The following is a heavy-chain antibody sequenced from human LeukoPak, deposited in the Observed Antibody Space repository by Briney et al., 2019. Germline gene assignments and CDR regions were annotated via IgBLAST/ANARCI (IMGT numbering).Heavy chain of an antibody. CDR2: IYWNDDK. D-gene: IGHD3-9*01. CDR1: VFSLSTSGVG. V-gene: IGHV2-5*01. Sequence: SGPTLVKPTQTLTLTCTFSVFSLSTSGVGVGWIRQPPGKALEWLALIYWNDDKRYSPSLKSRLTITKATSKNQVVLTMTNMDPVDTATYFFSLTPVPAYDILTGYYRDIYYFDYWGQGTLVTVSS. J-gene: IGHJ4*02. CDR3: SLTPVPAYDILTGYYRDIYYFDY.